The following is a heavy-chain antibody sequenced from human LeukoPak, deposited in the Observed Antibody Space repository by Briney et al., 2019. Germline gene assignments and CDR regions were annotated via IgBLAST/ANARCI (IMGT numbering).Heavy chain of an antibody. Sequence: PSETLSLTCTVSGGFISSSSYYWGWIRQPPGKGLEWIGNVYYSASTYYHPSLKSRVTISVDTSKNQFSLKLSSVTAADTAVYYCAKDRGRAVAGSEFDYWGQGTLVTVSS. CDR3: AKDRGRAVAGSEFDY. J-gene: IGHJ4*02. V-gene: IGHV4-39*07. CDR2: VYYSAST. CDR1: GGFISSSSYY. D-gene: IGHD6-19*01.